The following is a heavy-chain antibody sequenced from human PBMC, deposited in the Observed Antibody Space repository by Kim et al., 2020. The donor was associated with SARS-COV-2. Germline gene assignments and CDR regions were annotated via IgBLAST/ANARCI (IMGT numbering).Heavy chain of an antibody. CDR2: VSYSGNT. J-gene: IGHJ4*02. CDR3: KRSTVRPFDD. V-gene: IGHV4-61*05. D-gene: IGHD2-8*01. CDR1: GGSIGSSCYR. Sequence: SETLSLTCTVSGGSIGSSCYRCGWIPQPPGKGLEWTGYVSYSGNTNSNPSIGSRFIISVHRAKTQFLWNLATLTAADTAFYCSKRSTVRPFDDLGQGTLV.